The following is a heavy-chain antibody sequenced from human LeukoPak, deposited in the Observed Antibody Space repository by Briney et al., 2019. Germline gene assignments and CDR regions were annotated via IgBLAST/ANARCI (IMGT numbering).Heavy chain of an antibody. CDR3: ARDTSGYDSSGYYNY. D-gene: IGHD3-22*01. CDR1: GFTFDDYT. CDR2: ISWDGGST. J-gene: IGHJ4*02. V-gene: IGHV3-43*01. Sequence: PGGFLRLSCAASGFTFDDYTMHWVRQAPGKGLEWVSLISWDGGSTYYADSVKDRFTISRDNSKNSLYLQMNSLRAEDTAVYYCARDTSGYDSSGYYNYWGQGTLVTVSS.